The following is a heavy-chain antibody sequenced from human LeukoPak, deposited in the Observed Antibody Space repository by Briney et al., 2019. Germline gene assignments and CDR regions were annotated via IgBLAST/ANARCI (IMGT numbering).Heavy chain of an antibody. D-gene: IGHD6-19*01. CDR3: ASLAVAGTVWFDP. CDR2: INHSGST. Sequence: SETLSLTCAVYGGSFSGYYWSWVRQPPGKGLEWIGEINHSGSTNYNPSLKSRVTISVDTSKNQFSLKLSSVTAADTAVYYCASLAVAGTVWFDPWGQGTLVTVSS. J-gene: IGHJ5*02. V-gene: IGHV4-34*01. CDR1: GGSFSGYY.